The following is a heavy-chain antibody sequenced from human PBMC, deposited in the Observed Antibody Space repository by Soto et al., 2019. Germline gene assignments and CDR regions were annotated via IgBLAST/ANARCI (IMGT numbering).Heavy chain of an antibody. J-gene: IGHJ5*02. Sequence: SETLSLTCAVSGGSISSGGYSWSWIRQPPGKGLEWIGYIYHSGSTYYNPSLKSRVTISVDRSKNQFSLKLSSVTAADTAVYYCARDFVSSGWYGGPRYNWFDPWGPGILVTVSS. CDR2: IYHSGST. CDR1: GGSISSGGYS. V-gene: IGHV4-30-2*01. CDR3: ARDFVSSGWYGGPRYNWFDP. D-gene: IGHD6-19*01.